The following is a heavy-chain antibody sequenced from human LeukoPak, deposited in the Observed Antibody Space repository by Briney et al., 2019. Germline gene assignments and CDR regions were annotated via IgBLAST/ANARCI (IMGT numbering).Heavy chain of an antibody. Sequence: SETLSLTCTVSGSSISGSNNYWGWVRQPPGKGLEWIGTIHSSGSTTYYSPSLKSRVTISVDTSKNQFSLKLSSVTAADTAVYYCARHDEEDGYNAKTIDYWGQGTLVTVSS. J-gene: IGHJ4*02. D-gene: IGHD5-24*01. CDR1: GSSISGSNNY. V-gene: IGHV4-39*01. CDR3: ARHDEEDGYNAKTIDY. CDR2: IHSSGSTT.